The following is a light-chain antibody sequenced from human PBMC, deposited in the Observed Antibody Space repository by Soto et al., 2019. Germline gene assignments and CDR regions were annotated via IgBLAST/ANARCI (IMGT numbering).Light chain of an antibody. CDR3: AAWDDSLNGVV. CDR1: RSNIGSNT. J-gene: IGLJ2*01. V-gene: IGLV1-44*01. Sequence: SVLTPPPSASGTPGQRVTISCSGSRSNIGSNTVNWYQQLPGTAPKLLIYSNNQRPSGVPDRFSGSKSGTSASLAISGLQSEDEADYYCAAWDDSLNGVVFGGGTKLTVL. CDR2: SNN.